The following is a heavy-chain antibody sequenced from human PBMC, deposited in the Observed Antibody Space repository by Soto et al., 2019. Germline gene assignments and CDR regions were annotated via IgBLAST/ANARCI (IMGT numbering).Heavy chain of an antibody. J-gene: IGHJ6*02. CDR1: GFSLSTSGVG. CDR3: THHGYYSYGMDV. V-gene: IGHV2-5*02. Sequence: QITLKESGPTLVKPTQTLTLTCTFSGFSLSTSGVGGGWIRQPPGKALEWLALIFWDDDKRYSPSLKSRLTITKDTSKNQVVLTMTNMDPVDAATYYCTHHGYYSYGMDVWGQGTTVTVSS. CDR2: IFWDDDK.